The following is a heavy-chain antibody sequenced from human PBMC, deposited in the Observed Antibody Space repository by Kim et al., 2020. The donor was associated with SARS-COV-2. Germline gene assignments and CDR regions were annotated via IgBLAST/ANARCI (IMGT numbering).Heavy chain of an antibody. D-gene: IGHD6-19*01. J-gene: IGHJ6*02. V-gene: IGHV3-74*01. Sequence: GGSLRLSCAVSRFTFNNYLINWVRHAPGEGLVWVSRINSDGSITNYADSVKGRFTMSRDNAKNTLYLQMNSLRAEDTAVYYCARGVFSEGFDFWGQGTTVTVSS. CDR3: ARGVFSEGFDF. CDR2: INSDGSIT. CDR1: RFTFNNYL.